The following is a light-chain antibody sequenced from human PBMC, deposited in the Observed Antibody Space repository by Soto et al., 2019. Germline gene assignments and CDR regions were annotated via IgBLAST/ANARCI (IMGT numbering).Light chain of an antibody. Sequence: IVMTQTPATLSVSPGGRVTLSCRASQSVSYHVAWYQQKPGQTPRLVIYDASTRASGIPARFSGTRSGTEFSLTVSSLQSEDFGIYYCQQYNSWLTLGGWTRVDIK. J-gene: IGKJ4*01. CDR3: QQYNSWLT. V-gene: IGKV3-15*01. CDR1: QSVSYH. CDR2: DAS.